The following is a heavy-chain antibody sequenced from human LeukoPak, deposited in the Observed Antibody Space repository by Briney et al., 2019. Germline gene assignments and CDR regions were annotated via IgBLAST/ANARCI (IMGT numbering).Heavy chain of an antibody. D-gene: IGHD5-18*01. Sequence: ASVKVSCKASGYTFTSYYMHWVRQAPGQGLEWMGIINPSSGSTTYAQKFQGRVTMTRDTSTSTVYMELSSLRSEDTAVYYCARGGLDKYSYGSCLDYWGQGTLVTVSS. V-gene: IGHV1-46*01. CDR1: GYTFTSYY. CDR3: ARGGLDKYSYGSCLDY. CDR2: INPSSGST. J-gene: IGHJ4*02.